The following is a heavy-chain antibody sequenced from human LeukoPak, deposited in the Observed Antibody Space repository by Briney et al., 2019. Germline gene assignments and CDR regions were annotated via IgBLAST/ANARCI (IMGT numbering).Heavy chain of an antibody. CDR2: ISSSSSYI. Sequence: GGSLRLSCAASGFTFSSYSMNWVRQAPGKGLECVSSISSSSSYIYYADSVKGRFTISRDNAKNSLYLQMNSLRAEDTAVYYCARTGMVRGVIALDYWGQGTLVTVSS. V-gene: IGHV3-21*01. J-gene: IGHJ4*02. CDR3: ARTGMVRGVIALDY. D-gene: IGHD3-10*01. CDR1: GFTFSSYS.